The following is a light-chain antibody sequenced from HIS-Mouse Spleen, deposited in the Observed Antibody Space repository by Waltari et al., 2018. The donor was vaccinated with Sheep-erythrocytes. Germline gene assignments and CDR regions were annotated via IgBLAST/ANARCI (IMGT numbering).Light chain of an antibody. Sequence: QSALTQPRSVSGSPGQSVTISCTGTSSDVGGYNDVSWYQQQPGKAPKLMIYDVRNRPSGVPDRFSGSKSGNPASLTISGLQAEDEADYYCCSYAGSYNHVFATGTKVTVL. CDR2: DVR. CDR3: CSYAGSYNHV. J-gene: IGLJ1*01. CDR1: SSDVGGYND. V-gene: IGLV2-11*01.